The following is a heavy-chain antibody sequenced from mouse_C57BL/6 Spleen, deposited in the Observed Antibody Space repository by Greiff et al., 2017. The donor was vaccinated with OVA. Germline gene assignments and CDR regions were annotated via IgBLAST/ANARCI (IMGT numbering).Heavy chain of an antibody. CDR1: GYAFSSYW. Sequence: QVQLQQSGAELVKPGASVKISCKASGYAFSSYWMNWVKQRPGKGLEWIGQIYPGDGDTNYNGKFKGKATLTADKSSSTAYMQLSSLTSEDSAVYYCARECSRRAMDYWGQGTSVTVSS. CDR3: ARECSRRAMDY. D-gene: IGHD1-1*01. CDR2: IYPGDGDT. J-gene: IGHJ4*01. V-gene: IGHV1-80*01.